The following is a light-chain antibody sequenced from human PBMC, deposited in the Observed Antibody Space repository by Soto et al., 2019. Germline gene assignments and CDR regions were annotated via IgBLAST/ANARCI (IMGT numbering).Light chain of an antibody. CDR2: AAS. CDR1: QSVSSS. V-gene: IGKV3-15*01. J-gene: IGKJ2*01. CDR3: QQYYNWPPVT. Sequence: EIVMTQSPATLSVSPGERATLACRASQSVSSSLAWYQQKPGQAPRLLIYAASTRPTGIPARFSGSGSGTDFFLSINRLQSKDFAVYYCQQYYNWPPVTFGQGTKLEI.